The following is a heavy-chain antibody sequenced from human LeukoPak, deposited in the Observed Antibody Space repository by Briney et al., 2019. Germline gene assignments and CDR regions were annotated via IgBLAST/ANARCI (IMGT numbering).Heavy chain of an antibody. CDR1: GYTFTSYY. J-gene: IGHJ6*03. Sequence: ASVKVSCKASGYTFTSYYMHWVRQAPGQGLEWMGIINPSGGSTSYAQKFQGRVTMTRDMSTSTVYMELGSLRSEDTAVYYCARGAGYYGSGSYYNPDYYYYYMDVWGKGTTVTISS. CDR3: ARGAGYYGSGSYYNPDYYYYYMDV. D-gene: IGHD3-10*01. CDR2: INPSGGST. V-gene: IGHV1-46*01.